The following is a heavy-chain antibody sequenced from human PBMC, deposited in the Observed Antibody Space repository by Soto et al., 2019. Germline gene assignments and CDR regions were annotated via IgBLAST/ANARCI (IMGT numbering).Heavy chain of an antibody. CDR2: IYYSGST. Sequence: SETLSLTCAISGAPITWGDYSWNWIRQPPGKGLEWIGYIYYSGSTYYNPSLKSRVTISVDTSKNQFSLKLSSVTAADTAVYYCAIKDYWGQGTLVTVSS. CDR1: GAPITWGDYS. V-gene: IGHV4-30-4*08. CDR3: AIKDY. J-gene: IGHJ4*02.